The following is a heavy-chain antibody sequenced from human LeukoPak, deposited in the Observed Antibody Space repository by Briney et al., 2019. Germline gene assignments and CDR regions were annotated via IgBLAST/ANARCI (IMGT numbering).Heavy chain of an antibody. V-gene: IGHV4-38-2*01. CDR2: IYYSGST. J-gene: IGHJ3*02. Sequence: LRLSCAASGFTFSDYYMSWIRQAPGKGLEWIGSIYYSGSTYYNPSLKSRVTISVDTSKNQFSLKLSSVTAADTAVYYCARARPIFRRSGSYQDAFDIWGQGTMVTVSS. D-gene: IGHD1-26*01. CDR1: GFTFSDYY. CDR3: ARARPIFRRSGSYQDAFDI.